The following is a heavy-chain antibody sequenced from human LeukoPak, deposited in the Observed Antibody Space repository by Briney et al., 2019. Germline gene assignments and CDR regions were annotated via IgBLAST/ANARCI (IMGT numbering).Heavy chain of an antibody. CDR1: GFTFSSYW. CDR2: IKQDGSEK. V-gene: IGHV3-7*01. CDR3: ATGGTMIVMKDAFDI. J-gene: IGHJ3*02. D-gene: IGHD3-22*01. Sequence: PGGSLRLSCAASGFTFSSYWMSWVRQAPGKGLEWVANIKQDGSEKYYVDSVKGRFTISRDNAKNPLYLQMNSLRAEDTAVYYCATGGTMIVMKDAFDIWGQGTMVTVSS.